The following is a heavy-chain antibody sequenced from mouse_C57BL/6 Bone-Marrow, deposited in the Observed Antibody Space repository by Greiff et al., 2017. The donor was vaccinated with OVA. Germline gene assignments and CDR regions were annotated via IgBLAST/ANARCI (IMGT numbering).Heavy chain of an antibody. CDR2: IYPGDGDT. CDR1: GYAFSSSW. CDR3: AGGAMDY. V-gene: IGHV1-82*01. Sequence: QVQLQQSGPELVKPGASVKISCKASGYAFSSSWMNWVKQRPGKGLEWIGRIYPGDGDTNYNGKFKGKATLTADKSSSTAYMQLSSLTSEDSAVYFCAGGAMDYWGQGTSVTVSS. J-gene: IGHJ4*01.